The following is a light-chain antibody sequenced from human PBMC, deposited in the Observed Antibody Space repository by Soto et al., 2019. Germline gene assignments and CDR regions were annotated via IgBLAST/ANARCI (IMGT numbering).Light chain of an antibody. J-gene: IGKJ5*01. Sequence: DIQMTQSPSSLSASIGDRVTLTCRSSQSIGNYLNWYQQKPGKAPSLLIHSASTLQNGVPSRFSGSGSGTEVTFTLSGLQPDDVATYYCQASYTTPLTFGQGTRLE. V-gene: IGKV1-39*01. CDR2: SAS. CDR1: QSIGNY. CDR3: QASYTTPLT.